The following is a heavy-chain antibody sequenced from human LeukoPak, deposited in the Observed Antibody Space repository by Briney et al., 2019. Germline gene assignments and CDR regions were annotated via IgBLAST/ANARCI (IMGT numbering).Heavy chain of an antibody. CDR3: ARYYYDSSGYKRFQH. V-gene: IGHV1-2*02. J-gene: IGHJ1*01. D-gene: IGHD3-22*01. CDR2: ISPNSGGT. Sequence: GASVKVSCKASGYTFTGYSIHWVRQAPGQGLEWMGRISPNSGGTRYAQKFQGRVTMTRDTSISTAYMELSRLRSDDTAVYYCARYYYDSSGYKRFQHWGQGTLVTVSS. CDR1: GYTFTGYS.